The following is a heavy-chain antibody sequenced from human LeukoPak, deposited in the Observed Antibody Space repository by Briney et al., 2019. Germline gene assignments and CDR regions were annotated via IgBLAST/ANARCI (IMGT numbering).Heavy chain of an antibody. CDR3: AKVLRYFDWPDAFDI. Sequence: GGSLRLSCAASGFTFSSYSMNWVRQAPGKGLEWVSTISGSGGSTYYADSVKGRFTISRDNSKNTLYLQMNSLRAEDTAVYYCAKVLRYFDWPDAFDIWGQGTMVTVSS. V-gene: IGHV3-23*01. D-gene: IGHD3-9*01. CDR2: ISGSGGST. CDR1: GFTFSSYS. J-gene: IGHJ3*02.